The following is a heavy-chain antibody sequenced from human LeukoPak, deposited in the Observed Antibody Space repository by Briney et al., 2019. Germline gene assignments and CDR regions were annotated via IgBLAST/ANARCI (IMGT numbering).Heavy chain of an antibody. CDR2: IYYSGNT. J-gene: IGHJ4*02. D-gene: IGHD1-1*01. Sequence: SETLSLTRAVSGGSISSSPYYWGWIRQPPGKGLEWIGSIYYSGNTYHNPSLKSRVTISVDTSKNQFSLKLSSLTAADTAVYYWARDRSDNWGLFDYWGQGTLVTVSS. CDR3: ARDRSDNWGLFDY. CDR1: GGSISSSPYY. V-gene: IGHV4-39*07.